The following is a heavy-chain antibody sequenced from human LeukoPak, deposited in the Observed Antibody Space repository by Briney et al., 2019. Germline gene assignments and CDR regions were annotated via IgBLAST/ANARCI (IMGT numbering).Heavy chain of an antibody. D-gene: IGHD2-2*01. CDR1: GGSISSSSYY. CDR2: IYYSGST. J-gene: IGHJ5*02. V-gene: IGHV4-39*07. CDR3: ARVIVVVPAAMFGWFDP. Sequence: SETLSLTCTVSGGSISSSSYYWGWIRQPPGKGLEWIGSIYYSGSTYYNPSLKSRVTISVDKSKNQFSLKLSAVPAADTAVYYCARVIVVVPAAMFGWFDPWGQGTLVTVSS.